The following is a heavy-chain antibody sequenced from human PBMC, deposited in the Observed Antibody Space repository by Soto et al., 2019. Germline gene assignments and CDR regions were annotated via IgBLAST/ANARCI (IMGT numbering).Heavy chain of an antibody. D-gene: IGHD6-6*01. V-gene: IGHV4-34*01. CDR1: GESFSEYY. CDR3: ARGSSIAARRAFDP. Sequence: PSETLSLTCAVDGESFSEYYWSWIRQPPGKGLEWIGENNHRGSSNYNPSLKSRVSIVVDSSRNQISLKLTSVTAADTAVYYCARGSSIAARRAFDPWGQGTLVTVSS. CDR2: NNHRGSS. J-gene: IGHJ5*02.